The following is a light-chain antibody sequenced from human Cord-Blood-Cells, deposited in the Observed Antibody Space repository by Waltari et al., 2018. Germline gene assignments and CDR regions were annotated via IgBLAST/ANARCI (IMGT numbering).Light chain of an antibody. Sequence: QSALTQPASVSGSPGQSLTIPCPGTRSAVGTYNLVSCYQQHPGKAPKLMIYEGSKRPSGVSNRFSGSKSGNTASLTISGLQAEDEADYYCCSYAGSSTYVVFGGGTKLTVL. CDR2: EGS. V-gene: IGLV2-23*01. CDR3: CSYAGSSTYVV. CDR1: RSAVGTYNL. J-gene: IGLJ2*01.